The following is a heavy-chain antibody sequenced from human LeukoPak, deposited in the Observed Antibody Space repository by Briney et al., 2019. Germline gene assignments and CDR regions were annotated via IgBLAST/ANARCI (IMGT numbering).Heavy chain of an antibody. V-gene: IGHV1-46*01. CDR1: GYTFTSYY. CDR3: ARPSVSNAYDCSGFDP. Sequence: ASVKVSCKASGYTFTSYYMHWVRQAPGQGLEWMGIINPSGGSTSYAQKFQGRVTMTRDTSTSTVYMELSSLRSEDTAVYYCARPSVSNAYDCSGFDPWGQGTLVTVSS. CDR2: INPSGGST. J-gene: IGHJ5*02. D-gene: IGHD2-21*01.